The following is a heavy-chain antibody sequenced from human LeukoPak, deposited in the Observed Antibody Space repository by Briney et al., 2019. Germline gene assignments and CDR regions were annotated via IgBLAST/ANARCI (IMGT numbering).Heavy chain of an antibody. Sequence: PSETLSLTCVVYGGSFSSYYWSWIRQPPGKRLEWIGEINYSGSTDYNPSLKSRVTISVDTSKNQFSLRLSSVTAADTAVYYCARGYGVPDYWGQGTLVTVSS. V-gene: IGHV4-34*01. CDR3: ARGYGVPDY. CDR2: INYSGST. J-gene: IGHJ4*02. D-gene: IGHD4-17*01. CDR1: GGSFSSYY.